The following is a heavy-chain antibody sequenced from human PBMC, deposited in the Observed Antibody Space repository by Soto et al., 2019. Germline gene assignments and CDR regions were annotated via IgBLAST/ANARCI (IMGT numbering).Heavy chain of an antibody. Sequence: QPGGSLRLSCAASGFTFSTFWMDWVRQVPGKGLEWVANINPDGNEKHYVGSVQGRFIISRDNAKNSLYLHMSSRTAEDSALYYCSRSLDSWGQGTRVTVSS. CDR1: GFTFSTFW. CDR3: SRSLDS. J-gene: IGHJ4*02. CDR2: INPDGNEK. V-gene: IGHV3-7*01.